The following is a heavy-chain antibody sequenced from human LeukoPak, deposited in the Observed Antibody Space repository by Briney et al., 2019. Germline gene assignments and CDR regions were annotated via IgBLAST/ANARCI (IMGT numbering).Heavy chain of an antibody. CDR2: ISGSAVHT. Sequence: GGSLRLSCAASGFTFSSHSMTWVRQAPGKWLEWVSAISGSAVHTYYADSVKGRFTISRDNSKNTLYLQMNSLRAEDTAIYYCAKGNPGIVGTRDPFDIWGQGTMVTVSS. D-gene: IGHD1-26*01. J-gene: IGHJ3*02. CDR3: AKGNPGIVGTRDPFDI. CDR1: GFTFSSHS. V-gene: IGHV3-23*01.